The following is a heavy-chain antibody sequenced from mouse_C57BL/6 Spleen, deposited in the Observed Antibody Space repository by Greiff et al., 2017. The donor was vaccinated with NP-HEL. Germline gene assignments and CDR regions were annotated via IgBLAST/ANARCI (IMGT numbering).Heavy chain of an antibody. Sequence: VQLQQSGTELVKPGASVKLSCKASGYTFTSYWMHWVKQRPGQGLEWIGNINPSNGGTNYNEKFKSKATLTVDKSSSTAYMQLSSLTSEDSAVYYCARSDYGHWYFDVWGTGTTVTVSS. J-gene: IGHJ1*03. CDR1: GYTFTSYW. CDR2: INPSNGGT. CDR3: ARSDYGHWYFDV. D-gene: IGHD1-1*01. V-gene: IGHV1-53*01.